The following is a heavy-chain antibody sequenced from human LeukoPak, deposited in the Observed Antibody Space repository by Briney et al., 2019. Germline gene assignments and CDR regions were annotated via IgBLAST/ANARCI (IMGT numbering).Heavy chain of an antibody. CDR3: ASADTPGIAAAGTFGY. Sequence: PSETLSLTCAVYGGSFSGYYWSWIRQPPGKGLEWIGEINHSGSTNYNPSLKSRVTISVDTSKNQFSLKLSFVTAADTAVYYCASADTPGIAAAGTFGYWGQGTLVTVSS. V-gene: IGHV4-34*01. D-gene: IGHD6-13*01. J-gene: IGHJ4*02. CDR1: GGSFSGYY. CDR2: INHSGST.